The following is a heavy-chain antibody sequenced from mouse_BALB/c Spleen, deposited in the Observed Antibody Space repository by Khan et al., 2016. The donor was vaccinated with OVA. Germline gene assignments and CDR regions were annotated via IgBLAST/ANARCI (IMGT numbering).Heavy chain of an antibody. Sequence: QVQLKESGPGLVAPSQSLSIICTVTGFSLSRYNIHWVRKPPGKGLEWLGMIWGGGGTDYNSTLKSRLSITKDNSKSQVFLKMNSLQTDDTAMYYCARAYYRYDGYYAMDYWGHGTSVTVSS. CDR2: IWGGGGT. CDR1: GFSLSRYN. J-gene: IGHJ4*01. D-gene: IGHD2-14*01. CDR3: ARAYYRYDGYYAMDY. V-gene: IGHV2-6-4*01.